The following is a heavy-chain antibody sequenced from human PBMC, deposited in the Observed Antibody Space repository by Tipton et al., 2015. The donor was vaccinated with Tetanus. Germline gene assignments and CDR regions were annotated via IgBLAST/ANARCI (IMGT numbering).Heavy chain of an antibody. J-gene: IGHJ3*02. D-gene: IGHD5-24*01. CDR2: ISAYNGDT. CDR3: ARLKMNLKHAFDI. CDR1: GYTFTNYG. Sequence: QLVQSGGELKKPGASVRVSCQASGYTFTNYGISWVRQAPGQGLEWMGWISAYNGDTNYAQEVQGRVTMTTDTSTSTAYMELRSLRSDDTAVYYCARLKMNLKHAFDIWGQGTMVTVSS. V-gene: IGHV1-18*04.